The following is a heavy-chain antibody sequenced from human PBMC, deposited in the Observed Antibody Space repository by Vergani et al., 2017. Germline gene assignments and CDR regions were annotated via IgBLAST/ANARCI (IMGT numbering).Heavy chain of an antibody. CDR3: ARGREYYDFWSGYYKLGYFDY. V-gene: IGHV4-4*07. Sequence: QVQLQESGPGLVKPSETLSLTCTVSGGSISSYYWRWIRQPAGKGLEWIGRIYTSGSTNYNPSLKSRVTMSVDTSKNQFSLKLSSVTAADTAVYYCARGREYYDFWSGYYKLGYFDYWGQGTLVTVSS. CDR2: IYTSGST. D-gene: IGHD3-3*01. CDR1: GGSISSYY. J-gene: IGHJ4*02.